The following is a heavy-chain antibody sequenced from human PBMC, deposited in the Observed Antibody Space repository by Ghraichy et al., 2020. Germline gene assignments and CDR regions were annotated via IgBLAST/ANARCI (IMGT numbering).Heavy chain of an antibody. V-gene: IGHV6-1*01. CDR3: ARESYYYDISAYYYYYMDV. CDR2: TYYRSKWYN. J-gene: IGHJ6*03. D-gene: IGHD3-22*01. Sequence: SETLSLTCAISGDSVSSNSAAWNWIRQSPSRGLEWLGRTYYRSKWYNDYAVSVKSRITINPDTSKNQFSLQLNSVTPEDTAVYYCARESYYYDISAYYYYYMDVWGKGTTVTVSS. CDR1: GDSVSSNSAA.